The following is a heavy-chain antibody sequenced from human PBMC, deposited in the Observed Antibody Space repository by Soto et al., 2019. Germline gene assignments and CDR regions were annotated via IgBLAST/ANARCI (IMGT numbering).Heavy chain of an antibody. CDR1: GGSFSGYY. J-gene: IGHJ6*02. CDR2: INHSGST. V-gene: IGHV4-34*01. CDR3: ARGRDIVVVPAANPATGMDV. D-gene: IGHD2-2*01. Sequence: SETLSLTGAVYGGSFSGYYWSWIRQPRGKGLEWIGEINHSGSTNYNPSLKSRVTISVDTSKNQFSLKLSSVTAADTAVYYCARGRDIVVVPAANPATGMDVWGQGTTVTVSS.